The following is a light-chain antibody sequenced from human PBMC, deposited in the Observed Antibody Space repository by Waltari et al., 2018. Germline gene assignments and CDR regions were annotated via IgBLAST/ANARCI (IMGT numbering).Light chain of an antibody. V-gene: IGLV1-40*01. CDR2: ATS. J-gene: IGLJ3*02. CDR3: QSYDGSLSASV. Sequence: YQLLPGPAPTPRLYATSTRPSGAPDRFSGSKSGTSSSLAITGLQVEDEADYYCQSYDGSLSASVFGGGTKLTVL.